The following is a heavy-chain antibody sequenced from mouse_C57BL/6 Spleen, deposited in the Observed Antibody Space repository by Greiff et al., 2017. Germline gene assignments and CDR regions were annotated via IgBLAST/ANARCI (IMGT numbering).Heavy chain of an antibody. CDR2: FYPGSGSI. Sequence: VQLQESGAELVKPGASVTLSCKASGYTFTEYTIHWVKQRSGQGLEWIGWFYPGSGSIKYNEKFKDKATLAADKSSSTVYMELSRLTSEDSAVYFCARHEEWYGSIYAMDYWGQGTSVTVSS. CDR3: ARHEEWYGSIYAMDY. V-gene: IGHV1-62-2*01. J-gene: IGHJ4*01. D-gene: IGHD1-1*01. CDR1: GYTFTEYT.